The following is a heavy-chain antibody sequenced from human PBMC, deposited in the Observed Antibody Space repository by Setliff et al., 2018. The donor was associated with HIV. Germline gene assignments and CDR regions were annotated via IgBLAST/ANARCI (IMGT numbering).Heavy chain of an antibody. CDR3: ATDPQKGGYYYYYMDV. CDR2: IVPIFGTP. CDR1: GDSFSNYA. D-gene: IGHD2-15*01. Sequence: GASVKVSCKASGDSFSNYAISWVRQAPGQGLGWMGQIVPIFGTPSYAQKFQGRVTITADESTNTAFMELGSLRSDDTAVYYCATDPQKGGYYYYYMDVWGKGTTVTVSS. J-gene: IGHJ6*03. V-gene: IGHV1-69*13.